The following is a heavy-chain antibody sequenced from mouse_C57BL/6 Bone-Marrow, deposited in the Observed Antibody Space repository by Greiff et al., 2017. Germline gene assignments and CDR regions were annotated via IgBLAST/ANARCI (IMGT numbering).Heavy chain of an antibody. D-gene: IGHD3-2*02. CDR2: ISDGGSYT. CDR3: ARADSSGPAWFAY. Sequence: EVHLVESGGGLVKPGGSLKLSCAASGFTFSSYAMSWVRPTPEKRLEWVATISDGGSYTYYPDNVKGRFTISSDNAKNNLYLQMSHLKSEDTAMYYCARADSSGPAWFAYWGQGTLVTVSA. J-gene: IGHJ3*01. CDR1: GFTFSSYA. V-gene: IGHV5-4*01.